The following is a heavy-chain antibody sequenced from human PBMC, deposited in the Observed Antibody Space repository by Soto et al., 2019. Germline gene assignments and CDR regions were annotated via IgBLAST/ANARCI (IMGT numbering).Heavy chain of an antibody. D-gene: IGHD2-2*01. Sequence: PGGSLRLSCAASGFTFSSYWMHWVRQAPGKGLEWVSSISSSSSYIYYADSVKGRFTISRDNAKNSLYLQMNSLRAEDTGVYYCARDFRSTIYGMDVWGQGTTVTVS. V-gene: IGHV3-21*01. CDR3: ARDFRSTIYGMDV. CDR2: ISSSSSYI. J-gene: IGHJ6*02. CDR1: GFTFSSYW.